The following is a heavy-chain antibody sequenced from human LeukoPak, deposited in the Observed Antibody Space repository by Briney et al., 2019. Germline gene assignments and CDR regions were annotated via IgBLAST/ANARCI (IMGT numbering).Heavy chain of an antibody. V-gene: IGHV4-61*05. J-gene: IGHJ5*02. Sequence: SETLSLTCTVSGDSINSSPYYWNWIRQPPGKGLEWIGYIYYEGSTKYNPSLNSRVTISVDTSKNQFSLKLSSVTAADTAVYYCARRVVDTAMTWANWFDPWGQGTLVTVSS. D-gene: IGHD5-18*01. CDR1: GDSINSSPYY. CDR3: ARRVVDTAMTWANWFDP. CDR2: IYYEGST.